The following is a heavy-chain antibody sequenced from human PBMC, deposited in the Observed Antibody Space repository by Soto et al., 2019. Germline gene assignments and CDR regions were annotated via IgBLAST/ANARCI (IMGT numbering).Heavy chain of an antibody. CDR2: VYYSGST. D-gene: IGHD3-10*01. Sequence: SETLSLTCTVSGGSINNYYWSWIRQPPGKGLDYIGYVYYSGSTSYNPSLESRVTISLDTSKNQFSLRLNSVTAADTAVYYCARLGRPDYYGSGTYYPLFDYWGPGTLVTVSS. V-gene: IGHV4-59*01. CDR3: ARLGRPDYYGSGTYYPLFDY. J-gene: IGHJ4*02. CDR1: GGSINNYY.